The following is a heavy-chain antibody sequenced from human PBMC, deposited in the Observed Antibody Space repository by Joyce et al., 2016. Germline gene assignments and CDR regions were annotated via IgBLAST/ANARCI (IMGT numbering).Heavy chain of an antibody. CDR1: GGPFSSFY. Sequence: QVQLQESGPGQVKPSESLSLTCTVSGGPFSSFYWSRFRQPAGKGLELIGRSYTAGDTNCRPTLESRVTMSVDMSKNQVSLKLTSVSAADTAIYYCARTLRTRAFDYWGQGTLVTVSS. V-gene: IGHV4-4*07. D-gene: IGHD1-1*01. J-gene: IGHJ4*02. CDR3: ARTLRTRAFDY. CDR2: SYTAGDT.